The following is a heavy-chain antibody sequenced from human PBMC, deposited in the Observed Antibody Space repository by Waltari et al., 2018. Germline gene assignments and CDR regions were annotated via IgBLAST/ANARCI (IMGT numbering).Heavy chain of an antibody. D-gene: IGHD6-13*01. CDR1: GYTFTGYY. Sequence: QVQLVQSGAEVTKPGASVTVSCKASGYTFTGYYMHWVRQAPGQGLEWMGWINPNSGGTTYAQKFQGRVTMTRDTSISTAYMGLSRLRADDTAVYYCARQAAAGTWTYYYYYMDVWGKGTTVTVSS. J-gene: IGHJ6*03. CDR2: INPNSGGT. V-gene: IGHV1-2*02. CDR3: ARQAAAGTWTYYYYYMDV.